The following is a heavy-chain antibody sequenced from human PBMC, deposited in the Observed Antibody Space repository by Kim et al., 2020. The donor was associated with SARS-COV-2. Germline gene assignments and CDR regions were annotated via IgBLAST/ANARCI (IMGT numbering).Heavy chain of an antibody. CDR2: GST. V-gene: IGHV4-34*01. Sequence: GSTNYTPSLKGRVTISVDTSKNQFSLKLSSVTAADTAVYYCARGVGATTLWGQGTLVTVSS. CDR3: ARGVGATTL. J-gene: IGHJ4*02. D-gene: IGHD1-26*01.